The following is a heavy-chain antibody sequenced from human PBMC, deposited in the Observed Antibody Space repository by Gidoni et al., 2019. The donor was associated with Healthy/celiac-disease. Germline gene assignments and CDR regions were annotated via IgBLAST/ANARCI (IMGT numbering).Heavy chain of an antibody. V-gene: IGHV3-49*04. CDR2: IRSKAYGGTT. CDR3: TRDAATYYYDSSGYLDY. J-gene: IGHJ4*02. D-gene: IGHD3-22*01. CDR1: GFTFGDYA. Sequence: EVQLVESGGGLVQPGRSLRLSCTASGFTFGDYAMSWVRQAPGKGLEWVGFIRSKAYGGTTEYAASVKGRFTISRDDSKSIAYLQMNSLKTEDTAVYYCTRDAATYYYDSSGYLDYWGQGTLVTVSS.